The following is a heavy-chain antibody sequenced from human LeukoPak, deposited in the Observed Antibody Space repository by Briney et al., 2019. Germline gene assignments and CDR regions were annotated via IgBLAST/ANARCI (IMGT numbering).Heavy chain of an antibody. J-gene: IGHJ4*02. V-gene: IGHV3-30-3*01. Sequence: GRSLRLPCAASGFTFRSYAMHWVRQAPGKGLEWVAGISYDGTNKYYADSVEGRFTISRDNSRNTLYLQMNSLRSDDTAVYYCARESPACGEDCYFDYWGQGTLLSLSS. CDR1: GFTFRSYA. CDR3: ARESPACGEDCYFDY. D-gene: IGHD2-21*02. CDR2: ISYDGTNK.